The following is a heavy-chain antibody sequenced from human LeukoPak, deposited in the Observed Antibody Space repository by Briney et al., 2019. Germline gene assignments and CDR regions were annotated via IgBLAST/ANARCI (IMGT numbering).Heavy chain of an antibody. D-gene: IGHD3-16*02. J-gene: IGHJ4*02. CDR2: ISSSSSYI. V-gene: IGHV3-21*01. Sequence: PGGSLRLPCAASGFTFSSYSMNWVRQAPGKGLEWVSSISSSSSYIYYADSVKGRFTISRDNAKNSLYLQMNSLRAEDTAVYYCARDREGLRLGELSFFLDYWGQGTLVTVSS. CDR3: ARDREGLRLGELSFFLDY. CDR1: GFTFSSYS.